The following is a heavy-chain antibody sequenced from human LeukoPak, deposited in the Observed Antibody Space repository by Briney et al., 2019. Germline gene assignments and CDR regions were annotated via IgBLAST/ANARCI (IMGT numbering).Heavy chain of an antibody. Sequence: GGSLRLSCTASGFTFGDYTMSWVRQAPGKGLEWVGFIRNKAYGGTTEYAASVKGRFTISRDDSKSIAYLQMNSLKTEDTAVYYCTRDYKYGYNRNGLDYWGQGTLVTVSS. D-gene: IGHD5-24*01. CDR3: TRDYKYGYNRNGLDY. J-gene: IGHJ4*02. CDR1: GFTFGDYT. V-gene: IGHV3-49*04. CDR2: IRNKAYGGTT.